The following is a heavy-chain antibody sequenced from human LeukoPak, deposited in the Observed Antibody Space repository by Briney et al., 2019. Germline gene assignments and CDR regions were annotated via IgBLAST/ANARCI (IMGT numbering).Heavy chain of an antibody. CDR2: INPNSGGT. CDR3: ARDYDYVWGSYRF. D-gene: IGHD3-16*02. Sequence: ASVKVSCKASGYTFTGYYMHWVRQAPGQGLEWMGWINPNSGGTNYAQKLQGRVTMTTDTSTSTAYMELRSLRSDDTAVYYCARDYDYVWGSYRFWGQGTLVTVSS. V-gene: IGHV1-2*02. CDR1: GYTFTGYY. J-gene: IGHJ4*02.